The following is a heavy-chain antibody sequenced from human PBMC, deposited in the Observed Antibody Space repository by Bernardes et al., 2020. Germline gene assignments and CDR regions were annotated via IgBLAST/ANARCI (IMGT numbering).Heavy chain of an antibody. Sequence: SDPLPLICAVFGGSVTSGSFYWTWIRQSLGRGLEWIGYIYYTGTTNYNPSLASRVTISADTSKNKFSLKLKSVTAADTAVYFCVRVADYQDYFHMDVWGSVTTVIVTS. J-gene: IGHJ6*03. CDR1: GGSVTSGSFY. CDR2: IYYTGTT. D-gene: IGHD3-16*01. V-gene: IGHV4-61*01. CDR3: VRVADYQDYFHMDV.